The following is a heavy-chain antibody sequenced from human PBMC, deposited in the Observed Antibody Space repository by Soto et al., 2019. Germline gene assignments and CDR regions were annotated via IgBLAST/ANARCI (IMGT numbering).Heavy chain of an antibody. Sequence: GGSLRLSCAASGFTFSIYGMSWVRQAPGKGLEWVSVISDSDDRTYYADYVKGRFTISRDNSKNTLSLQMNSLRPEDTAVYYCAKIGPMGRYYFDNWGQGTLVTVSS. CDR3: AKIGPMGRYYFDN. J-gene: IGHJ4*02. CDR2: ISDSDDRT. CDR1: GFTFSIYG. V-gene: IGHV3-23*01. D-gene: IGHD3-10*01.